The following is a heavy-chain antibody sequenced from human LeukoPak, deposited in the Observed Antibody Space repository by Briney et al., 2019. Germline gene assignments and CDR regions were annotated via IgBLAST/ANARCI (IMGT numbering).Heavy chain of an antibody. V-gene: IGHV1-46*01. D-gene: IGHD3-16*01. CDR2: INPSGGST. Sequence: ASVKVPCKASGYTFTSYFMHWVRQAPGQGLEWMGIINPSGGSTSYAQKFQGRVTMTRDTATSTVYMELSSLRSEDTAVYYCARADGGYAYWYFDLWGRGTLVTVSS. CDR3: ARADGGYAYWYFDL. CDR1: GYTFTSYF. J-gene: IGHJ2*01.